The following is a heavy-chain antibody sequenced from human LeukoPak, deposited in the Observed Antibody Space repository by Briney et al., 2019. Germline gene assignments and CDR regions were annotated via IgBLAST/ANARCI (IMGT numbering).Heavy chain of an antibody. CDR3: ARGHIPKYYYDSSGYSQYYFDY. CDR2: IYTSGST. J-gene: IGHJ4*02. Sequence: PSETLSLTCTVSGGSISSYYWSWIRQPAGTGLEWIGRIYTSGSTTYNPSLKSRVTMSVHTSKNQFCLKLSSVTAAETAVYYCARGHIPKYYYDSSGYSQYYFDYWGQGTLVTVSS. D-gene: IGHD3-22*01. V-gene: IGHV4-4*07. CDR1: GGSISSYY.